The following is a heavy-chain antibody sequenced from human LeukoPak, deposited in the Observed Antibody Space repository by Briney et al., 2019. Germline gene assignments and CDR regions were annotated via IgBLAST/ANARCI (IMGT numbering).Heavy chain of an antibody. CDR1: GFTFSSYS. Sequence: GGSLRLPCAASGFTFSSYSMNWVRQAPGKGLEWVSSISSSSYIYYADSVKGRFTISRDNAKNSLYLQMNSLRAEDTAVYYCARDIYGSGSLDVWGQGTTVTVSS. V-gene: IGHV3-21*01. CDR3: ARDIYGSGSLDV. D-gene: IGHD3-10*01. CDR2: ISSSSYI. J-gene: IGHJ6*02.